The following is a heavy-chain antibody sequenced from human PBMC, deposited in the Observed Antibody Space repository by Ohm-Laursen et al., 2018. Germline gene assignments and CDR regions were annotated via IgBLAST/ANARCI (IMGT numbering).Heavy chain of an antibody. CDR1: GFTFRSYA. CDR2: IIGSGGSI. Sequence: SLRLSCSASGFTFRSYAMNWVRQAPGEGLEWVSTIIGSGGSIYYADSVKGRFTISRDNSKNTLYLQMNSLRAEDTAVYYCAKDRVAGNGYVEFDYWGQGTLVTVSS. D-gene: IGHD5-24*01. CDR3: AKDRVAGNGYVEFDY. V-gene: IGHV3-23*01. J-gene: IGHJ4*02.